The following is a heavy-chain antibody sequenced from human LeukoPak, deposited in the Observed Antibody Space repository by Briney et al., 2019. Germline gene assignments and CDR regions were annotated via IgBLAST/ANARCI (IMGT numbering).Heavy chain of an antibody. D-gene: IGHD3-10*01. J-gene: IGHJ4*02. CDR2: INRDGGEK. CDR1: GFSFGSYW. Sequence: QPGGSLRLSCAASGFSFGSYWMTWVRQAPGKGLEWVANINRDGGEKYYVDSVKGRFTISRDNAKNSLYVQMSSLRAEDTAVYYCASGYNASGSYLAGYFDYWGQGTLVTVSS. CDR3: ASGYNASGSYLAGYFDY. V-gene: IGHV3-7*05.